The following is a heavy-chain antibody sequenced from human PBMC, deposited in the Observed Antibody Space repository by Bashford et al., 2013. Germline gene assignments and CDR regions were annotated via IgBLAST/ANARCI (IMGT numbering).Heavy chain of an antibody. CDR2: IDWDDDK. V-gene: IGHV2-70*01. J-gene: IGHJ6*02. Sequence: PTLVKPTQTLTLTCTFSGFSLSTSGMCVSWIRQPPGKALEWLALIDWDDDKYYSTSLKTRLTISKDTSKNQVVLTMTNMDPVDTATYYCARIRRDGYNFGLPLGYYYGMDVWGQGTTVTVSS. CDR1: GFSLSTSGMC. CDR3: ARIRRDGYNFGLPLGYYYGMDV. D-gene: IGHD5-24*01.